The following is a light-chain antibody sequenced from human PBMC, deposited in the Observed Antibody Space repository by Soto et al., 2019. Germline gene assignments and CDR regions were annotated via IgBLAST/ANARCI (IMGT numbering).Light chain of an antibody. CDR1: QSINSKS. CDR3: QHYGGSFI. J-gene: IGKJ3*01. CDR2: NTS. Sequence: EIGLTQSPGTLSLSPGEVATVSCRVSQSINSKSLVCYQRKFGQDPRLLIYNTSSRATGIPDMFSGSGYGTDFTLSSSRLEPEDLTVYYCQHYGGSFIFGPGTKVDFK. V-gene: IGKV3-20*01.